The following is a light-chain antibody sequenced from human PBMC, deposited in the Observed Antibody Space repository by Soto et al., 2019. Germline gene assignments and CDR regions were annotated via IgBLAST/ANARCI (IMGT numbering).Light chain of an antibody. CDR1: ESLNRW. Sequence: DIQMTQSPSTLSASVGDRVTITCRASESLNRWLAWYQQKPGKAPKLLIYDASNLQSGVPSRFSGSESGTEFTLTISSLQPDDFATYYCQQYESYSPLTFGGGTKVEI. CDR3: QQYESYSPLT. J-gene: IGKJ4*01. V-gene: IGKV1-5*01. CDR2: DAS.